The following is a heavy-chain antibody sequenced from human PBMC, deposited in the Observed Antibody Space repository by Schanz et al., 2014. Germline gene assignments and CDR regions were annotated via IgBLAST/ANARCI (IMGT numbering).Heavy chain of an antibody. J-gene: IGHJ4*02. CDR1: GITLSGYG. CDR3: AKDHAGSDILTALGN. V-gene: IGHV3-30*18. Sequence: QVQLVESGGGVVQPGRSLRLSCAASGITLSGYGLHWVRQAPGKGLEWVGFISFDGRNTGYAHSVKGRFTISRDNSKNTLYLQMNSLRAEDTAVYYCAKDHAGSDILTALGNWGQGTLVTDSS. D-gene: IGHD3-9*01. CDR2: ISFDGRNT.